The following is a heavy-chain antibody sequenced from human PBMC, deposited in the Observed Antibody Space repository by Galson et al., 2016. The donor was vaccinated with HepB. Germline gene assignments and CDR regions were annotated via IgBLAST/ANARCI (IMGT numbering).Heavy chain of an antibody. CDR3: ARTISLLRGVVRSMDV. Sequence: QSGAEVKKPGESLRISCKGSGYNFANYWIGWVRQMPGRGLEWMGIIFPGDSDTRYSPSLEGQVTISADNSLSTAYLQWSSLKASDTATYYCARTISLLRGVVRSMDVWGQGTTVTVSS. CDR1: GYNFANYW. J-gene: IGHJ6*02. V-gene: IGHV5-51*01. D-gene: IGHD3-10*01. CDR2: IFPGDSDT.